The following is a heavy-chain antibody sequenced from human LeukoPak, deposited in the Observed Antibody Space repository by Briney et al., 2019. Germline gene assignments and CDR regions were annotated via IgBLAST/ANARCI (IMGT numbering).Heavy chain of an antibody. CDR1: GFTVTSNY. Sequence: GGSLRLSFVASGFTVTSNYMSWVRQAPGKGLEWVSLIYSSDGAYYADSVKGRFTISRDNSKNTLYLQMNSLRAEDTAVYYCAGDADSWGQGTLVTVSS. CDR3: AGDADS. CDR2: IYSSDGA. V-gene: IGHV3-66*01. J-gene: IGHJ4*02.